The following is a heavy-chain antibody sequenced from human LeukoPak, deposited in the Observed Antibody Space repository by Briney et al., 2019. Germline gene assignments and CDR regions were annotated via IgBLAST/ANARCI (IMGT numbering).Heavy chain of an antibody. J-gene: IGHJ6*02. Sequence: PGRSLRLSCAASGFTFSSYGMHWVRQAPGKGLEWVAGIWYDGSNKYYADSVKGRFTISRDNSKSTLYLQMNSLRAEDTAVYYCARGGRTVTTSRYYYGMDVWGQGTTVTVSS. D-gene: IGHD4-17*01. CDR1: GFTFSSYG. CDR2: IWYDGSNK. V-gene: IGHV3-33*01. CDR3: ARGGRTVTTSRYYYGMDV.